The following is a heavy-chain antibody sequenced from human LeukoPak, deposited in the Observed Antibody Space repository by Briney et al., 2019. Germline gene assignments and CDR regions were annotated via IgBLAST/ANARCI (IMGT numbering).Heavy chain of an antibody. CDR2: IWYDGSNK. CDR1: GFTFSSYG. CDR3: ARDCTNGVCYGTDFDY. V-gene: IGHV3-33*01. Sequence: GGSLRLSCVASGFTFSSYGMHWVRQAPGKGLEWVAVIWYDGSNKYYADSVKGRFTISRDNSKNTLYLQMNSLRAEDTAVYYCARDCTNGVCYGTDFDYWGQGTLVTVSS. J-gene: IGHJ4*02. D-gene: IGHD2-8*01.